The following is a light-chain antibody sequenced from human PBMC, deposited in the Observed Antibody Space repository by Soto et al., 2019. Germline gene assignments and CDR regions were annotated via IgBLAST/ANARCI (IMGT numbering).Light chain of an antibody. V-gene: IGKV1-5*01. CDR3: LQLNSYPST. CDR2: AAS. Sequence: DIQMTQSPSTLSGSVGDRVTITCRSSHTIGRWLAWYQQKPGKAPKRLIYAASNLQSGVPSRFSGSGSGTEFTLTISRLQPEDFAPYFCLQLNSYPSTFGQGTKVDIK. CDR1: HTIGRW. J-gene: IGKJ1*01.